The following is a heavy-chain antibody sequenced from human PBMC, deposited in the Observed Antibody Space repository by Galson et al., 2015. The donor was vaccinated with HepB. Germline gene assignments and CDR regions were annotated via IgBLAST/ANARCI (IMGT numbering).Heavy chain of an antibody. J-gene: IGHJ4*02. CDR1: GFSFSGNA. Sequence: SLRLSCAASGFSFSGNAVSWVRQAPGKGLEWVSGIGAYGGSTYYADSVKGRFTISRDDSKNTLYLQMNSLRAEDTAVYFCAKDLGIAFDYWGQGTLVTVSS. CDR2: IGAYGGST. CDR3: AKDLGIAFDY. D-gene: IGHD6-13*01. V-gene: IGHV3-23*01.